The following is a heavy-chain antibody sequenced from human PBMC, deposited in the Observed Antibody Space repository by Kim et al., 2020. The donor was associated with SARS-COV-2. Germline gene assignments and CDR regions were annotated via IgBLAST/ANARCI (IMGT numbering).Heavy chain of an antibody. CDR1: GGSISSGDYY. D-gene: IGHD3-3*01. Sequence: SETLSLTCTVSGGSISSGDYYWSWIRQPPGKGLEWIGYIYYSGSTYYNPSLKSRVTISVDTSKNQFSLKLSSVTAADTAVYYCARVVITDFWSGYYTVDTGEFDYWGQGTLVTVSS. CDR2: IYYSGST. CDR3: ARVVITDFWSGYYTVDTGEFDY. V-gene: IGHV4-30-4*01. J-gene: IGHJ4*02.